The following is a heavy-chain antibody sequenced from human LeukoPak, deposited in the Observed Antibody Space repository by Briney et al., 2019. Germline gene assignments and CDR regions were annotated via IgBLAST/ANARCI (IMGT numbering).Heavy chain of an antibody. CDR2: IYYRSKWFD. J-gene: IGHJ6*02. CDR1: GDSVSNNSGA. CDR3: ARAVPYDFIYYYYGMDV. V-gene: IGHV6-1*01. D-gene: IGHD3-3*01. Sequence: SQTLSLTCAISGDSVSNNSGAWNWIRQSPSRGLEWLGRIYYRSKWFDDYAVSVKSRITINPDTSKNQFSLQLNSVTPEDTAVYYCARAVPYDFIYYYYGMDVWGQGTTVTVSS.